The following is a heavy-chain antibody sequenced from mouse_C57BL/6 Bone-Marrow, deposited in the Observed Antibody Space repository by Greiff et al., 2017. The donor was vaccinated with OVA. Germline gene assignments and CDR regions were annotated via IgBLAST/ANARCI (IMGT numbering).Heavy chain of an antibody. V-gene: IGHV2-5*01. Sequence: VNLVESGPGLVQPSQSLSITCTVSGFSLTSYGVHWVRQSPGKGLEWLGVIWRGGSTDYNAAFMSRLSITKDNSKSQVFFKMNSLQADDTAIYYCAKNSRGSIYDGYFDWYFDVWGTGTTVTVSS. D-gene: IGHD2-3*01. J-gene: IGHJ1*03. CDR2: IWRGGST. CDR3: AKNSRGSIYDGYFDWYFDV. CDR1: GFSLTSYG.